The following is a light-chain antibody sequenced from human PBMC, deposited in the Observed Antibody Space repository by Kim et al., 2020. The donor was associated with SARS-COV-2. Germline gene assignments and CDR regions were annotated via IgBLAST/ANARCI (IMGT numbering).Light chain of an antibody. CDR1: QGIVYH. CDR3: QEYDNLPSIT. J-gene: IGKJ5*01. Sequence: SVGDRVTIPCQASQGIVYHLYWYQQKPGKAPKLLIHDASILETGVPSRFSGSGSGTDFTFTISSLQPEDIATYYCQEYDNLPSITFGQGARLEIK. V-gene: IGKV1-33*01. CDR2: DAS.